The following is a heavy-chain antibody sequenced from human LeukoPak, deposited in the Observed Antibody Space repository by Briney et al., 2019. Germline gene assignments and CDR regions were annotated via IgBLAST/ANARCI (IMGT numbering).Heavy chain of an antibody. CDR2: IIPIFGTA. J-gene: IGHJ5*02. V-gene: IGHV1-69*13. CDR3: ASFNHNIGWFDP. D-gene: IGHD1-14*01. Sequence: SVKVSCKASGGTFSSYAISWVRQAPGQGLEWMGGIIPIFGTANYAQKFQGRVTITADESTSTAYMELSSLRSEGTAVYYCASFNHNIGWFDPWGQGTLVTVSS. CDR1: GGTFSSYA.